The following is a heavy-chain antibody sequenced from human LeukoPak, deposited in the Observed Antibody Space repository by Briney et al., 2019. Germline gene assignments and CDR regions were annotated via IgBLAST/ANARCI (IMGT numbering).Heavy chain of an antibody. CDR3: ARDRRQTYYYDSSGYYFDY. CDR1: GGTFSSYA. V-gene: IGHV1-69*01. J-gene: IGHJ4*02. D-gene: IGHD3-22*01. Sequence: SVKVSCKATGGTFSSYAISWVRQAPGQGLEWMGGIIPTFGTANYAQKFQGRVTITADESTSTAYMELSSLRSEDTAVYYCARDRRQTYYYDSSGYYFDYWGQGTLVTVSS. CDR2: IIPTFGTA.